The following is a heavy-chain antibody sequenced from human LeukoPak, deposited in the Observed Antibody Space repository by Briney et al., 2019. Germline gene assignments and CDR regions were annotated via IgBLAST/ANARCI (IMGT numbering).Heavy chain of an antibody. V-gene: IGHV3-30-3*01. CDR1: GFTFSSYA. Sequence: GGSLRLSCAASGFTFSSYAMHWVRQAPGKGLEWVAVISYDGSNKYHADSVKGRFTISRDNSKNTLYLQMNSLRVEDTAVYYCAREAAYCGGDCYGFFDCWGQGTQVTVSS. CDR3: AREAAYCGGDCYGFFDC. J-gene: IGHJ4*02. D-gene: IGHD2-21*02. CDR2: ISYDGSNK.